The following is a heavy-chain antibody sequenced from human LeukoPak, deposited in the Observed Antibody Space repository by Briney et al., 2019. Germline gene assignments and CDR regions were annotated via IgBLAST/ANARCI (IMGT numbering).Heavy chain of an antibody. CDR2: ISHSGTT. V-gene: IGHV4-30-2*01. CDR3: ATVEY. J-gene: IGHJ4*02. Sequence: SQTLSLTCTVSGVSITSGGCYWSWIRQPPGKGLEWIGYISHSGTTYYNPSLKSRVTMSVDRSKNQFSLKLSSVTAGDTAVYYCATVEYWGQGTLVTVSS. CDR1: GVSITSGGCY.